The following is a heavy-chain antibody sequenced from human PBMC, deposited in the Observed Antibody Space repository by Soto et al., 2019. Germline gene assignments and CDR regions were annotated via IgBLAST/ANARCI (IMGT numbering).Heavy chain of an antibody. D-gene: IGHD6-19*01. CDR2: TDYSGNT. Sequence: QVQLQESGPGLVRPSETLSLTCTVSSDYISSYYWIWIRQSPGKGLEWIGYTDYSGNTNYNPSLMSRVTISGDTSKNQFSLRLSSVTAADTAVYYCARAVGDPLYYLDYWGQGPLVTISS. CDR1: SDYISSYY. V-gene: IGHV4-59*08. J-gene: IGHJ4*02. CDR3: ARAVGDPLYYLDY.